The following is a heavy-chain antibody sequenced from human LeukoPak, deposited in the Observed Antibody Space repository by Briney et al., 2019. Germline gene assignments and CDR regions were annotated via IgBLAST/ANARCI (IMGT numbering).Heavy chain of an antibody. V-gene: IGHV4-30-2*01. CDR3: AREHSSGYYPPRYFDL. J-gene: IGHJ2*01. Sequence: SETLSLTCTVSGGSISSYSWSWIRQPPGKGLEWIGYIYHSGSTYYNPSLKSRVTISVDRSKNQFSLKLSSVTAADTAVYYCAREHSSGYYPPRYFDLWGRGTLVTVSS. D-gene: IGHD3-22*01. CDR2: IYHSGST. CDR1: GGSISSYS.